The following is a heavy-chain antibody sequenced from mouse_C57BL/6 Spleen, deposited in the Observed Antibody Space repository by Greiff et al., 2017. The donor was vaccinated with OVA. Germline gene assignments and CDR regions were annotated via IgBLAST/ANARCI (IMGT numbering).Heavy chain of an antibody. V-gene: IGHV1-22*01. CDR3: ASYYDYDVGYYFDY. CDR1: GYTFTDYN. D-gene: IGHD2-4*01. Sequence: VQLQQSGPELVKPGASVKMSCKASGYTFTDYNMHWVKQSHGKSLEWIGYINPNNGGTSYNQKFKGKATLTVNKSSSTAYMELRSLTSEDSAVYYCASYYDYDVGYYFDYWGQGTTLTVSS. CDR2: INPNNGGT. J-gene: IGHJ2*01.